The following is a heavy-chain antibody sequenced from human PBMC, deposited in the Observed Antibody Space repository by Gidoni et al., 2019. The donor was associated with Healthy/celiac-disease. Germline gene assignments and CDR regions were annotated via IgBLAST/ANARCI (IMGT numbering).Heavy chain of an antibody. CDR2: ISYEGSNK. J-gene: IGHJ4*02. V-gene: IGHV3-30*18. Sequence: QVQLVESGGGVVQPGRSLRLSCAASGFTFSSYGMHWVRQAPGKGLEWVAVISYEGSNKYYADSVKGRFTISRDNSKNTLYLQMNSLRAEDTAVYYCAKVLAAAGPTLDYWGQGTLVTVSS. CDR1: GFTFSSYG. D-gene: IGHD6-13*01. CDR3: AKVLAAAGPTLDY.